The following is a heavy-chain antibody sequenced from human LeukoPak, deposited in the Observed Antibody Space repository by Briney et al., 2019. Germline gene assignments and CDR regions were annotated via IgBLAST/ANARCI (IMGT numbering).Heavy chain of an antibody. CDR3: AREGYCSGGSCYLGY. CDR1: GGSISSYY. Sequence: SETLSLTCTVSGGSISSYYWSWIRQPPGKGLEWIGYIYYSGSTNYNPSLKSRVTISVDTSKNQFSLKLSSVTAADTAVYYCAREGYCSGGSCYLGYWGREPWSPSPQ. D-gene: IGHD2-15*01. CDR2: IYYSGST. V-gene: IGHV4-59*01. J-gene: IGHJ4*02.